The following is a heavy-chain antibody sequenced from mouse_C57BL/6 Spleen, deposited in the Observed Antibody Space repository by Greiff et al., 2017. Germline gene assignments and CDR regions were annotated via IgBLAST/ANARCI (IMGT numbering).Heavy chain of an antibody. CDR2: INPGSGGT. V-gene: IGHV1-54*01. CDR1: GYAFTSYL. D-gene: IGHD1-1*02. Sequence: QVHVKQPGAELVRPGTSVKVSCKASGYAFTSYLIAWVKQRPGQGLEWIGVINPGSGGTNYNEKFKGKATLTVDKSSSTAYMQLSSLTSEDSAVYFCARRWDYFDYWGQGTTLTVSS. J-gene: IGHJ2*01. CDR3: ARRWDYFDY.